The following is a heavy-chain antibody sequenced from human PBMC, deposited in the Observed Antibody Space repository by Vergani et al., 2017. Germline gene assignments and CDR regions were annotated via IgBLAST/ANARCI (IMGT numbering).Heavy chain of an antibody. CDR1: GFTFSSYA. Sequence: EVQLLESGGGLVQPGGSLRLSCAASGFTFSSYAMSWVRQAPGKGLEWVSAISGSGGSTYYADSVKGRFTISRDNSKNTLYLQMNSLRAEDTAVYYCAKVGYYDSSGYYYYFDYWGQGTLVTVSS. J-gene: IGHJ4*02. D-gene: IGHD3-22*01. CDR2: ISGSGGST. V-gene: IGHV3-23*01. CDR3: AKVGYYDSSGYYYYFDY.